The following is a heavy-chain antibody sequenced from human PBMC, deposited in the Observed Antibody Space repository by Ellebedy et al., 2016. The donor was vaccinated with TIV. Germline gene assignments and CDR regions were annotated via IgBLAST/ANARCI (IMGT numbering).Heavy chain of an antibody. CDR3: ARANWGRRSAFDI. CDR2: ISSSSSHT. D-gene: IGHD7-27*01. Sequence: GESLKISCAASGFTFSDYYMSWIRQAPGKGLEWASYISSSSSHTNYADSVKGRFTISRDNAKNSLYLQMNSLRAEDTAVYYCARANWGRRSAFDIWGQGTMVTVSS. J-gene: IGHJ3*02. V-gene: IGHV3-11*06. CDR1: GFTFSDYY.